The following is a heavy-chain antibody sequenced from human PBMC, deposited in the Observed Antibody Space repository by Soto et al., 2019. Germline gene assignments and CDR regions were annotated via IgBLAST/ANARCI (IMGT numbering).Heavy chain of an antibody. CDR2: ISGSGGST. CDR3: AKGAYGDTSN. D-gene: IGHD4-17*01. J-gene: IGHJ4*02. V-gene: IGHV3-23*01. Sequence: EVQLLESGGGLVQPGGSLRLSCAASGFTFSSYAMSWVRQAPGKGLEGVSAISGSGGSTYYADSVKGRFTISRDNSKNALYLQMNSRRAEDTAVSYCAKGAYGDTSNWGQGTLVTVSS. CDR1: GFTFSSYA.